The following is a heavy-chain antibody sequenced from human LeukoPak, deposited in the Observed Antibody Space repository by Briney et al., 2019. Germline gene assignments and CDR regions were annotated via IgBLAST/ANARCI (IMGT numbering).Heavy chain of an antibody. CDR3: ARGPSPPYYYGSGSHPWAFDI. Sequence: SETLSLTCAVYGGSFSGYYWSWIRQPPGKGLEWIGEINHSGSTNYNPSLKSRVTISVDTSKNQFSLKLSSVTAADTAVYYCARGPSPPYYYGSGSHPWAFDIWGQGTMVTVSS. V-gene: IGHV4-34*01. J-gene: IGHJ3*02. CDR1: GGSFSGYY. D-gene: IGHD3-10*01. CDR2: INHSGST.